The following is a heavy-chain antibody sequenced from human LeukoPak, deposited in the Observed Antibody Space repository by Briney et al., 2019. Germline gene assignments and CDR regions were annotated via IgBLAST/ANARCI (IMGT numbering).Heavy chain of an antibody. CDR1: GGSFSGYY. J-gene: IGHJ4*02. CDR3: VAYGSGSYYNLDY. V-gene: IGHV4-34*01. Sequence: SETLSLTCAVYGGSFSGYYWSWIRQPPGKGLEWIGEINHSGSTNYNPSLKSRVTISVDTSKNQFSLKLSSVTAADTAVYYCVAYGSGSYYNLDYWGQGTLVTVSS. D-gene: IGHD3-10*01. CDR2: INHSGST.